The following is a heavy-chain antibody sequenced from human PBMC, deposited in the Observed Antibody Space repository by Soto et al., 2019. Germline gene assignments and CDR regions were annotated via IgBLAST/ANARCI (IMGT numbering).Heavy chain of an antibody. D-gene: IGHD2-15*01. J-gene: IGHJ4*02. Sequence: QVPLVQSGAEVKKPGASVKVSCKASGYTFTSYGISWVRQTPGQGLEWMGWISAYNGNTNYAQKLQGRVTMTTDTSTSTAYMELRSLRSDDTAVYYCAIDRGYCSGGSCYYFDYWGQGTLVTVSS. CDR3: AIDRGYCSGGSCYYFDY. CDR1: GYTFTSYG. V-gene: IGHV1-18*01. CDR2: ISAYNGNT.